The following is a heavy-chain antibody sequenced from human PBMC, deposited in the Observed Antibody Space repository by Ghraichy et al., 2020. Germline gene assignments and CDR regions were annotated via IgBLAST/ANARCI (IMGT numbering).Heavy chain of an antibody. V-gene: IGHV1-18*01. J-gene: IGHJ4*02. CDR2: ISAYNGNT. CDR3: ARDERLYCSGTDCPYFDY. Sequence: ASVKVSCKASGYTFNNYGISWVRQAPGQGLEWMGWISAYNGNTNSIQKLQGRVTLTTDTPTSTAYMELRSLTSDDTAVYYCARDERLYCSGTDCPYFDYWGQGTLVTVSS. D-gene: IGHD2-2*01. CDR1: GYTFNNYG.